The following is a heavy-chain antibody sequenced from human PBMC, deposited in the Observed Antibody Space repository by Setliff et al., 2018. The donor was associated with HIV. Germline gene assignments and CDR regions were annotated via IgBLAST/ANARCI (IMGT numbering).Heavy chain of an antibody. CDR3: ARTRSGGSSVYYYYYMDV. V-gene: IGHV1-18*01. CDR2: ISSYNDNT. Sequence: ASVKVSCKASGYSFTNYGISWVRQAPGQGLEWMGWISSYNDNTNYALNLQGRLTITWNTSISTAYMELGSLGFDDTAVYFCARTRSGGSSVYYYYYMDVWGQGTAVTVSS. D-gene: IGHD2-15*01. J-gene: IGHJ6*03. CDR1: GYSFTNYG.